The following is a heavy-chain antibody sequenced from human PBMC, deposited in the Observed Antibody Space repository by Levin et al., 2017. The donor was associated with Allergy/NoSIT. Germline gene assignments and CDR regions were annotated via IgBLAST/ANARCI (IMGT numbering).Heavy chain of an antibody. V-gene: IGHV5-51*01. CDR2: IYPGDSDT. D-gene: IGHD1-1*01. J-gene: IGHJ6*03. CDR3: ARRGTRDYYYYMDV. CDR1: GSSFTSYW. Sequence: GGSLRLSCQGSGSSFTSYWIGWVRQMPWKGLEWMGIIYPGDSDTRYSPSFQGQVTISADKSISTAYLQWSSLKASDTAIYYCARRGTRDYYYYMDVWGKGTTVTVSS.